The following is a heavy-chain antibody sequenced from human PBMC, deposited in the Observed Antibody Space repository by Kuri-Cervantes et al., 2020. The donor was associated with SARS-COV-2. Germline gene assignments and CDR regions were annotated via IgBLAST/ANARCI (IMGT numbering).Heavy chain of an antibody. J-gene: IGHJ6*03. D-gene: IGHD5-18*01. CDR2: IYYSGST. Sequence: SETLSLTCTVSGGSISSHYWSWIRQPPGKGLEWIGYIYYSGSTNYNPSLKSRITISVDTSKNQLSLKLSSVTAADTAVYYCAKDGSTPQDAWIQLWIGTNYYMDVWGKGTTVTVSS. CDR3: AKDGSTPQDAWIQLWIGTNYYMDV. V-gene: IGHV4-59*11. CDR1: GGSISSHY.